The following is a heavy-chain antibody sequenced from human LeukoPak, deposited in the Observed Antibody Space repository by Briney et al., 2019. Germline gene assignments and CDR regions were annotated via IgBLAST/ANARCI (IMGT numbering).Heavy chain of an antibody. CDR3: ARGIQLWLLFDP. J-gene: IGHJ5*02. D-gene: IGHD5-18*01. CDR1: GYTFTSYG. Sequence: ASVKVSCKASGYTFTSYGISWVRQASGQGLEWMGWISAYNGNTNYAQKLQGRVTMTTDTSTSTAYMVLRSLRSDDTAVYYCARGIQLWLLFDPWGQGTLVTVSS. V-gene: IGHV1-18*01. CDR2: ISAYNGNT.